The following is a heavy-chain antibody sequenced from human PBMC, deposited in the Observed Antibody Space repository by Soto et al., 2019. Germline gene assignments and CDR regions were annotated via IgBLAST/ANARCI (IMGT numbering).Heavy chain of an antibody. CDR3: ATGVLYSSSWNNWFDP. Sequence: XXTLSLPCTVSGGSISSSSYYWGWIRQPPGKGLEWIGSIYYSGSTYYNPSLKSRVTISVDTSKNQFSLKLSSVTAAGTAVYYCATGVLYSSSWNNWFDPWGQGTLVTVSS. CDR1: GGSISSSSYY. V-gene: IGHV4-39*01. J-gene: IGHJ5*02. CDR2: IYYSGST. D-gene: IGHD6-13*01.